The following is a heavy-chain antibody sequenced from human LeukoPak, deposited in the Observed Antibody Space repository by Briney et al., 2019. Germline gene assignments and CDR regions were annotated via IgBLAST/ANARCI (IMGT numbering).Heavy chain of an antibody. D-gene: IGHD3-22*01. J-gene: IGHJ4*02. CDR1: GGSFRGYY. V-gene: IGHV4-34*01. Sequence: SETLSLTCAVYGGSFRGYYWSWIRQPPGKGLEWIGEINQSGSIKYNPSLKSRVTISVHTSKNQFSLKLSSVTAADTAVYYCTTGPDYYNSSSYYSHYWGQGTLVTVST. CDR3: TTGPDYYNSSSYYSHY. CDR2: INQSGSI.